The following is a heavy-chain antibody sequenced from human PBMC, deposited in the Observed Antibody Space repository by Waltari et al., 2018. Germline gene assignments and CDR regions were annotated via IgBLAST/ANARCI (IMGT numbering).Heavy chain of an antibody. J-gene: IGHJ3*01. CDR3: ARPGDFAAFEF. D-gene: IGHD3-10*01. CDR1: GYPFTAFN. Sequence: QVQLLQSGADVKNPGTSVKVSCKAFGYPFTAFNLHWVRQAPGQGLQWMGWINPDMGDTKEVQKLAGRVTMTTDTSSNTVYMELNSLRSDDTAVYYCARPGDFAAFEFWGQGTTVIVSS. CDR2: INPDMGDT. V-gene: IGHV1-2*02.